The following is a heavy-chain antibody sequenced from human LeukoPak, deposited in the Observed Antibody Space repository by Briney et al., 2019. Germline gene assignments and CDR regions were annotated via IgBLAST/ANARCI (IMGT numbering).Heavy chain of an antibody. Sequence: GGSLRLSCAASGFTFSSYWMSWVRQAPGKGLEWVANINEYGGDMYYVGSVKGRFTISRDNAKNSLYLQMNSLRADDTAVYYCARDLFTEGEDYWGQGTLVTVSS. D-gene: IGHD3-16*01. CDR1: GFTFSSYW. V-gene: IGHV3-7*01. CDR3: ARDLFTEGEDY. CDR2: INEYGGDM. J-gene: IGHJ4*02.